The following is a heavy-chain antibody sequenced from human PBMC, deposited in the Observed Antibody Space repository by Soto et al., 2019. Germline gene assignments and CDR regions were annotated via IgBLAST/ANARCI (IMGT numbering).Heavy chain of an antibody. CDR3: ASSTYYYDSSGYPDLYYFDY. D-gene: IGHD3-22*01. CDR2: IIPIFGTA. J-gene: IGHJ4*02. Sequence: SVKVSCKASGGTFRSYAISWVRQASGQGLEWMGGIIPIFGTANYAQKFQGRVTITADESTSTAYMELSSLRSEDTAVYYCASSTYYYDSSGYPDLYYFDYWGQGTLVTVSS. CDR1: GGTFRSYA. V-gene: IGHV1-69*13.